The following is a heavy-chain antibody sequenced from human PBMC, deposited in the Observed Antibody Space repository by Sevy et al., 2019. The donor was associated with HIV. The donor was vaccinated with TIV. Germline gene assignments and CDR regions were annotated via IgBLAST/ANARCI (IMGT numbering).Heavy chain of an antibody. Sequence: GGCLRLSCAASGFTFSSYAMSWVRQAPGKGLEWVSAISGSGGSTYYADSVKGRFTISRDNSKNTLYLQMNSLRAEDTAVYYCAKDRSEIDAFDIWDQGTMVTVSS. J-gene: IGHJ3*02. CDR3: AKDRSEIDAFDI. CDR1: GFTFSSYA. V-gene: IGHV3-23*01. CDR2: ISGSGGST.